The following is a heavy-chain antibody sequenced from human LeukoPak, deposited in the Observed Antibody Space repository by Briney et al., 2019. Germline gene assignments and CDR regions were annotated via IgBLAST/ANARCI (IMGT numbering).Heavy chain of an antibody. J-gene: IGHJ4*02. CDR2: IYPGDSDT. Sequence: GESLKISCKGSGYSFTSYWIGWVRQMLGKGLESMGIIYPGDSDTRYSPSFQGQVTIAADKSISTAYLQWSSLKASDTAMYYCARPNDYGSGSYNYWGQGTLVTVSS. CDR3: ARPNDYGSGSYNY. V-gene: IGHV5-51*01. CDR1: GYSFTSYW. D-gene: IGHD3-10*01.